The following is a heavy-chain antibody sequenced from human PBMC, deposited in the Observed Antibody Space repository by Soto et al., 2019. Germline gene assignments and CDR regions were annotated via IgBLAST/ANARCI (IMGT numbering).Heavy chain of an antibody. J-gene: IGHJ4*02. CDR2: XIXXXPIX. D-gene: IGHD3-22*01. Sequence: SVKVSCKASGGTFSSYTISWVRQAPGQXXXXXXPXIXXXPIXXYQXTXXXXLKXXXXXXXSKAYLALSRLRSEDTAVYYCARDTGDSSGWGQGTMVTV. CDR1: GGTFSSYT. V-gene: IGHV1-69*04. CDR3: ARDTGDSSG.